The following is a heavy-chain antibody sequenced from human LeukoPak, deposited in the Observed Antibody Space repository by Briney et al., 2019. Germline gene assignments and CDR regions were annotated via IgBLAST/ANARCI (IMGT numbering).Heavy chain of an antibody. CDR1: GGSISSGGYY. CDR2: IYYSGST. Sequence: SETLSLTCTVSGGSISSGGYYWSWIRQHPGTGLEWIGYIYYSGSTYYNPSLKSRVTISVDTSKNQFSLKLSSVTAADTAVYYCARDRGPYSGSYYVFDIWGQGTMVTVSS. D-gene: IGHD1-26*01. V-gene: IGHV4-31*03. J-gene: IGHJ3*02. CDR3: ARDRGPYSGSYYVFDI.